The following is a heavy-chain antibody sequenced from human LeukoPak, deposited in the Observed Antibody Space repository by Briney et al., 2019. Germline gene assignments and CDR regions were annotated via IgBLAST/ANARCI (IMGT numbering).Heavy chain of an antibody. V-gene: IGHV3-7*01. D-gene: IGHD3-22*01. CDR1: GFTFSSYW. CDR2: IKQDGSEK. CDR3: ARTYYDSSGYETLFDY. Sequence: GGSLRLSCAASGFTFSSYWMSWVRQAPGKGLEWVANIKQDGSEKYYVDSVKGRFTIPRDNAKNSLYLQMNSLRAEDTAVYYCARTYYDSSGYETLFDYWGQGTLVTVSS. J-gene: IGHJ4*02.